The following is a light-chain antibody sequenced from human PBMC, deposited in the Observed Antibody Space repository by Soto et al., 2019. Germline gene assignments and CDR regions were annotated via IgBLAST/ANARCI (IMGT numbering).Light chain of an antibody. CDR2: GAS. CDR3: QQYNNWPFIT. V-gene: IGKV3-15*01. Sequence: EIVMPQSPATLSVSPGESSTLSRRASQSVRGNLAWYQQKPGQSPRLLIYGASSRATGIPARFSGSGSGTEFTLTISSLQSEDFAVYYCQQYNNWPFITFGQGTRLEIK. CDR1: QSVRGN. J-gene: IGKJ5*01.